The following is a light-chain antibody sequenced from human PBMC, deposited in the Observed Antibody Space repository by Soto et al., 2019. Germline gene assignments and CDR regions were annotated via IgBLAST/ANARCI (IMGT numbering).Light chain of an antibody. Sequence: QPVLTQPASVSGSPGQSITLSCVGTSGDIGDYNYVSWYQQHPGKVPKVIIYDVSNRPSGVSYRFSGTKSGNTASLTVSGLQAEDEADYYCCSYTRSGALIFGTGTKVTVL. V-gene: IGLV2-14*01. CDR3: CSYTRSGALI. CDR2: DVS. CDR1: SGDIGDYNY. J-gene: IGLJ1*01.